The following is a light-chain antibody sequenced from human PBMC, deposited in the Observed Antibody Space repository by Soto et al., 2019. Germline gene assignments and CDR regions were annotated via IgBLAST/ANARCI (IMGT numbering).Light chain of an antibody. V-gene: IGLV2-11*01. J-gene: IGLJ1*01. CDR2: DVN. CDR3: CSYAGRYIYV. Sequence: QSALTQPRSVSGSPGQSVTISCTGTSSDFGVYNYVSWYQQHPGKAPKLLIYDVNKRPSGVPDRLSGSKSGNTASLTISGLQAEDEADYYCCSYAGRYIYVFGTGTKVTVL. CDR1: SSDFGVYNY.